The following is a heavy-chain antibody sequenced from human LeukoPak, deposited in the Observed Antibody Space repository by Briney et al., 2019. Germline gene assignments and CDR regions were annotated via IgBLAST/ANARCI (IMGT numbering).Heavy chain of an antibody. V-gene: IGHV4-4*07. CDR3: AKDLQTLVIGGAFDI. CDR1: GGSISSYY. J-gene: IGHJ3*02. CDR2: IYVSGST. Sequence: SETLSLTCTVSGGSISSYYWSWIRQPAGKGLEWIGRIYVSGSTNYNPSPKSRVTMSVDTSKNQFSLKLSSVTAADTAVYYCAKDLQTLVIGGAFDIWGQGTMVTVSS. D-gene: IGHD2/OR15-2a*01.